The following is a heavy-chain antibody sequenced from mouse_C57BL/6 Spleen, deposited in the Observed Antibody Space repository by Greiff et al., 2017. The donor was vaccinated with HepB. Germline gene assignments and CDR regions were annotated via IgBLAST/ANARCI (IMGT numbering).Heavy chain of an antibody. Sequence: QVQLQQPGAELVRPGSSVKLSCKASGYTFTSYWMHWVKQRPIQGLEWIGNIDPADSETHYNQKFKDKATLTVDKSSSTAYMQLSSLTSEDSAVYDCAREAGSSSYFDVWGTGTTVTVSS. J-gene: IGHJ1*03. CDR1: GYTFTSYW. CDR2: IDPADSET. D-gene: IGHD1-1*01. CDR3: AREAGSSSYFDV. V-gene: IGHV1-52*01.